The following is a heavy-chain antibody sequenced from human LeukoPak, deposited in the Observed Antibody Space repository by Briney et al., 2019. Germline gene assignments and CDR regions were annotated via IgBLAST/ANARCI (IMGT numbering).Heavy chain of an antibody. Sequence: SETLSLTCTVSGGSISSYYWSWIRQPPGKGLEWIGYIYYSGSTNYNPSLKSRVTISVDTSKNQFSLKLSSVTAADTAVYYCARDSGYSSGWSEFDYWGQGTLVTVSS. CDR2: IYYSGST. J-gene: IGHJ4*02. CDR1: GGSISSYY. CDR3: ARDSGYSSGWSEFDY. D-gene: IGHD6-19*01. V-gene: IGHV4-59*12.